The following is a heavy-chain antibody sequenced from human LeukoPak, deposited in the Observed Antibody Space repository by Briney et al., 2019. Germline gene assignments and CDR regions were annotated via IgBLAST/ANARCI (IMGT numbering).Heavy chain of an antibody. Sequence: GGSLRLSCAASGFIVSNSYMSWVRQAPGKGLEWVSAIDDTGSHTDYADSVKGRFTISRDNSKNTLYLQMNSLRAEDTAIYYCAKSGLSISAARQLDYWGQGTLVTVSS. J-gene: IGHJ4*02. V-gene: IGHV3-23*01. CDR3: AKSGLSISAARQLDY. CDR1: GFIVSNSY. CDR2: IDDTGSHT. D-gene: IGHD6-13*01.